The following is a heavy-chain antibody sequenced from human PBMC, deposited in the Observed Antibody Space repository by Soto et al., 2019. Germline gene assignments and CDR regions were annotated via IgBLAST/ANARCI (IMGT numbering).Heavy chain of an antibody. Sequence: QVQLQESGPGLVKPSQTLSLTCTVSGGSISSGGYYWSWIRQHPGKGLEWIGYIYYSGSTYYNPSLKSRVTKSIDTSKNQFSLKLSSVTAADTAVYYCARERIAVAGRGFDYWGQGTLVTVSS. CDR3: ARERIAVAGRGFDY. D-gene: IGHD6-19*01. CDR1: GGSISSGGYY. CDR2: IYYSGST. V-gene: IGHV4-31*03. J-gene: IGHJ4*02.